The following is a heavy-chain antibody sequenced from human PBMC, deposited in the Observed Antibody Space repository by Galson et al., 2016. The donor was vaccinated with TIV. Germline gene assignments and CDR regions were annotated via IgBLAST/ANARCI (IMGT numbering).Heavy chain of an antibody. D-gene: IGHD6-19*01. CDR1: GYTFTTYA. J-gene: IGHJ4*02. Sequence: QSGAEVKKPGESLKISCKASGYTFTTYAIHWVRQAPGRGLEWMGWINAGNGDTKYSQKFQGRVTISRDTSASTAYMELSSLTSEDTAVYYCARGATSDWPFDYWGQATLVTVSS. CDR3: ARGATSDWPFDY. CDR2: INAGNGDT. V-gene: IGHV1-3*01.